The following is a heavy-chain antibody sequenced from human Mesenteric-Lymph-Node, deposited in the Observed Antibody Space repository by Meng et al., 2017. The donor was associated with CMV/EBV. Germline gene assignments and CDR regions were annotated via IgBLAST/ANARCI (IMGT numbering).Heavy chain of an antibody. J-gene: IGHJ4*02. Sequence: LHLQESGPGLVKPSETLSLSCIVAGDSISNSPYYWTWIRQPPGKGLEWIGSVHHSGTTYYNPSLKGRLTISVDTSANLFSLRLTTVTAADTATYYCARRGNYDSDYSEYWGQGTLVTVSS. CDR2: VHHSGTT. CDR3: ARRGNYDSDYSEY. CDR1: GDSISNSPYY. V-gene: IGHV4-39*01. D-gene: IGHD3-22*01.